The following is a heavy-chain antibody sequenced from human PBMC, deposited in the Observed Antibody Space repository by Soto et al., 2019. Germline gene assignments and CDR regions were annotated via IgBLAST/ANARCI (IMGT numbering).Heavy chain of an antibody. J-gene: IGHJ4*01. CDR2: INPNNDDT. D-gene: IGHD6-13*01. CDR3: ARDSAAGAGIGWDY. Sequence: ASVKVSCKASAYIFTDYYIHWVRQAPGQGLEWMGWINPNNDDTRYAQKFRGRVTVTMDTSISTAYMDLTRLTSDDTAVYYCARDSAAGAGIGWDYWGQGTMVTVSS. CDR1: AYIFTDYY. V-gene: IGHV1-2*02.